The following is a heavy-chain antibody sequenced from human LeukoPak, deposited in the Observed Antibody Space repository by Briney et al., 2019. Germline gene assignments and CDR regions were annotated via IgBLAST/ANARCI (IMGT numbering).Heavy chain of an antibody. CDR1: GGSFSGYY. Sequence: SETLSLTCAVYGGSFSGYYWTWIRQPPGKGLEWIGEINHSGSTKYNPSLESRVTISVDTSKNQFSLRLSSVTAADTAVYYCERGSWAARMDVWGKVTTVTVSS. J-gene: IGHJ6*04. CDR2: INHSGST. V-gene: IGHV4-34*01. CDR3: ERGSWAARMDV.